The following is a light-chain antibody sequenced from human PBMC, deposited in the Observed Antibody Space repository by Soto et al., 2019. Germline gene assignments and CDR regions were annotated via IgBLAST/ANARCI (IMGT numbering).Light chain of an antibody. J-gene: IGKJ2*01. CDR1: QTIRSY. Sequence: DIQMTQSPSSLSASVGDRVTITCRASQTIRSYLNWYQQKPGKAPKLLIYAASSLQSGVPSRFSGSGSGTDFSLTISSLQPEDFATYYCQQSYSTPHTFGQGTNL. V-gene: IGKV1-39*01. CDR3: QQSYSTPHT. CDR2: AAS.